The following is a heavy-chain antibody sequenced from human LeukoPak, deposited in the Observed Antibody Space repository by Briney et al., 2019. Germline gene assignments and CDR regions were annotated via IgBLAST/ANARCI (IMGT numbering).Heavy chain of an antibody. Sequence: GGSLRLSCAASGFTFSSYAMRWVRQAPGKGREWVALLSFDGRNKYYADSVKGGFTISRDNSKTTLDLQMNGLRGEDTAEYYCAKDQYGSASYVFDYWGQGTLVTVSS. V-gene: IGHV3-30*04. CDR2: LSFDGRNK. J-gene: IGHJ4*02. CDR1: GFTFSSYA. CDR3: AKDQYGSASYVFDY. D-gene: IGHD3-10*01.